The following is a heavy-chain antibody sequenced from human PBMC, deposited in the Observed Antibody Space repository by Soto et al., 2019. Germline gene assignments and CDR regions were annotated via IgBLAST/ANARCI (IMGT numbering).Heavy chain of an antibody. Sequence: QVQLVESGGGVVQPGRSLRLSCAASGFTFSSYAMHWVRQAPGKGLEWVAVISYDGSNKYYADSVKGRFTISRDNSKNTPYLQMNSLRAEDTAVYYCASLSTGYDYVWGSYRSYIDYWGQGTLVTVSS. V-gene: IGHV3-30-3*01. CDR3: ASLSTGYDYVWGSYRSYIDY. D-gene: IGHD3-16*02. CDR1: GFTFSSYA. CDR2: ISYDGSNK. J-gene: IGHJ4*02.